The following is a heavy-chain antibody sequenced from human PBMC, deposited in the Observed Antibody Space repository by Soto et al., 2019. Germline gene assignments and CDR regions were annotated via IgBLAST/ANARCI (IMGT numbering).Heavy chain of an antibody. CDR2: IYYSGST. CDR1: GGSISSRSYY. CDR3: ARDPGYDFWSGYYSRYYFDY. J-gene: IGHJ4*02. Sequence: PSETLSLTCTVSGGSISSRSYYRGWIRQPPGKGLEWIGSIYYSGSTYYNPSLKSRVTISVDTSKNQFSLKLSSVTAADTAVYYCARDPGYDFWSGYYSRYYFDYWGQGTLVTVSS. D-gene: IGHD3-3*01. V-gene: IGHV4-39*01.